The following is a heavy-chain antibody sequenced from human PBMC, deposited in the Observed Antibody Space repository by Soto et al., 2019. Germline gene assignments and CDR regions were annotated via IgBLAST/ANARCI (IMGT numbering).Heavy chain of an antibody. CDR1: GGSIRSYY. CDR2: IYYSRST. V-gene: IGHV4-59*08. D-gene: IGHD3-16*01. J-gene: IGHJ4*02. CDR3: ARRWGDYFDY. Sequence: QVQLQESGPGLVKPSETLSLTCSVSGGSIRSYYWSWIRQPPGKGLEWIGYIYYSRSTNYNPSLKSRVTISVDTSKNQFSLKLSSVTAADTAVYYCARRWGDYFDYWGQGTLVTVSS.